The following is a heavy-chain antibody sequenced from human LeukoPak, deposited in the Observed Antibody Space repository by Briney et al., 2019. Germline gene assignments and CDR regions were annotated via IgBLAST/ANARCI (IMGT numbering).Heavy chain of an antibody. CDR1: GFTFCSYA. D-gene: IGHD1-7*01. J-gene: IGHJ4*02. V-gene: IGHV3-23*01. Sequence: GGSLRLSCAASGFTFCSYAMSWVRQAPGKGLEWVSPISGSAISTYYADSVKGRFTISRDNSKNTLYLQMNSLRPEDTAVYYCAKDFYPLGNYVIYFDYWGQGTLVTVSS. CDR2: ISGSAIST. CDR3: AKDFYPLGNYVIYFDY.